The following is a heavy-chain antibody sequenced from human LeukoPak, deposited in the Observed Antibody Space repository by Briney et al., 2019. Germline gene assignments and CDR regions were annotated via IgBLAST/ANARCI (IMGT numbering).Heavy chain of an antibody. D-gene: IGHD3-10*01. V-gene: IGHV4-59*01. CDR3: ARGKWGSGSYYMDV. J-gene: IGHJ6*03. CDR2: IYYSGST. CDR1: GGSISDSY. Sequence: SETLSLTCSVSGGSISDSYWSWIRQPPGKGLEWIGYIYYSGSTNYNPSLKSRVTISVDTSKNQFSLKLSSVTAADTAVYYCARGKWGSGSYYMDVWGKGTTVTVSS.